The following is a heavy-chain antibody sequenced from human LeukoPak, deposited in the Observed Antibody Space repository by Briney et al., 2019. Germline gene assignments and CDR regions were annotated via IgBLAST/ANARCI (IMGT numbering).Heavy chain of an antibody. D-gene: IGHD5-24*01. CDR1: GFIFSSYE. CDR2: ISSSGSTI. Sequence: GGSLRLSCAASGFIFSSYEMNWVRQAPGKGLEWVSYISSSGSTIYYADSVKGRFTISRDNAKNSLYLQMNSLRAEDTAVYYCARGLDGAKDRKRFDYWGQGTLVTVSS. J-gene: IGHJ4*02. V-gene: IGHV3-48*03. CDR3: ARGLDGAKDRKRFDY.